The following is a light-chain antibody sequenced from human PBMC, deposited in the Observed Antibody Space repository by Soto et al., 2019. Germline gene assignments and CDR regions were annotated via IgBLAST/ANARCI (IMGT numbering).Light chain of an antibody. J-gene: IGKJ2*01. CDR1: QHLIYSDGNTY. V-gene: IGKV2-30*01. CDR3: MQATHRPYT. Sequence: DAVMTQSPVSLPVTLGQPASISCKSSQHLIYSDGNTYLNWFQQRPGQSPRRLIAKVSNRDSGVRDRFSCRVSGPDFTLKISRVEAEDVGIYYCMQATHRPYTFGQGTKLEIK. CDR2: KVS.